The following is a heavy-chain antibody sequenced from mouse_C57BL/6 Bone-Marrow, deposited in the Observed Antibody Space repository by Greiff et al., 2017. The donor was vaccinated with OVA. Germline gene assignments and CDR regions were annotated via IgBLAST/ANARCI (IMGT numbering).Heavy chain of an antibody. V-gene: IGHV1-72*01. Sequence: VKLQESGAELVKPGASVKLSCKASGYTFTSYWMHWVKQRPGRGLEWIGRIDPNSGGTKYNEKFKSKATLTVDKPSSTAYMQLSSLTSEDSAVYFCASSIYYGNYWGYYYAMDYWGQGTSVTVSS. CDR1: GYTFTSYW. CDR2: IDPNSGGT. CDR3: ASSIYYGNYWGYYYAMDY. J-gene: IGHJ4*01. D-gene: IGHD2-1*01.